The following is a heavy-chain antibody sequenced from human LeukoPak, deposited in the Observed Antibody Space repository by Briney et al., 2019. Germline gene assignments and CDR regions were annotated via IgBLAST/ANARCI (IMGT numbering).Heavy chain of an antibody. V-gene: IGHV4/OR15-8*01. CDR2: IYHNGTP. Sequence: SETLSLTCGVSVGSISSDNWWSWVRQSPGKGLEWSGEIYHNGTPNYNPSLKSRVTISADPFKNHFSLKLTSVTAADTAVYYCATAPILRGEGGEHYKYGMDVWGQGTTVIVSS. CDR3: ATAPILRGEGGEHYKYGMDV. D-gene: IGHD2-2*02. J-gene: IGHJ6*02. CDR1: VGSISSDNW.